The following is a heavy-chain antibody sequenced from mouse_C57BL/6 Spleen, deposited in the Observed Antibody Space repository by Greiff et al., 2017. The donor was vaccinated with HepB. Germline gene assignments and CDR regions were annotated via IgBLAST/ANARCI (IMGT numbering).Heavy chain of an antibody. CDR1: GYAFSSSW. CDR3: AREGWLLAWFAY. J-gene: IGHJ3*01. D-gene: IGHD2-3*01. CDR2: IYPGDGDT. Sequence: VQLQRSGPELVKPGASVKISCKASGYAFSSSWMNWVKQRPGKGLEWIGRIYPGDGDTNYNGKFKGKATLTADKSSSTAYMQLSSLTSEDSAVYFCAREGWLLAWFAYWGQGTLVTVSA. V-gene: IGHV1-82*01.